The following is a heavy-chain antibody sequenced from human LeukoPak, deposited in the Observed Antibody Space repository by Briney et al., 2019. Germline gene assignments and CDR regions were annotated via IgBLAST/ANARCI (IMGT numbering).Heavy chain of an antibody. D-gene: IGHD3-3*01. V-gene: IGHV3-66*02. CDR1: GFTVSSNY. Sequence: GGSLRLSCTASGFTVSSNYMNWVRQAPGKGLEWVSVIYSGGSTYYADSVKGRFTIFRDISRNTLYLQMSSLRTEDTAVYYRVRESSVDFFDMWGQGRTVIVSS. CDR3: VRESSVDFFDM. J-gene: IGHJ3*02. CDR2: IYSGGST.